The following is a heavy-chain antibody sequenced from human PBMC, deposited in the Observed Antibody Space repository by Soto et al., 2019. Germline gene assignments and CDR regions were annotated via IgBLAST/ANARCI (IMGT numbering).Heavy chain of an antibody. Sequence: PGGSLRLSCAASGFTFSSYSMNWVRQAPGKGLEWVSSISSSSSYIYYADSGKGRFTISRDNAKNSLYLQMNSLRAEDTAVYYCARDHTPLPPWHVGSSWSTSDYWGQGTLVTVSS. D-gene: IGHD6-13*01. CDR1: GFTFSSYS. CDR2: ISSSSSYI. J-gene: IGHJ4*02. CDR3: ARDHTPLPPWHVGSSWSTSDY. V-gene: IGHV3-21*01.